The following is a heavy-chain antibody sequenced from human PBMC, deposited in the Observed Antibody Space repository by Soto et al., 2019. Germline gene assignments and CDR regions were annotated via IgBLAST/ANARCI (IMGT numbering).Heavy chain of an antibody. J-gene: IGHJ6*02. CDR3: ARHALGNCSGGSCYSPYYYYGMDV. V-gene: IGHV5-10-1*01. Sequence: GESLKISCKGSGYSFTGYWISWVRQMPGKGLEWMGRIDPSDSYTNYSPSFQGHVTISADKSISTAYLQWSSLKASDTAMYYCARHALGNCSGGSCYSPYYYYGMDVWGQGTTVTVSS. CDR1: GYSFTGYW. D-gene: IGHD2-15*01. CDR2: IDPSDSYT.